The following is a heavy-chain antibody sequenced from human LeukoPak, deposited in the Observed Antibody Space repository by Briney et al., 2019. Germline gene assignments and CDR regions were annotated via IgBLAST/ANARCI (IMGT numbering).Heavy chain of an antibody. Sequence: GGSLRLSCAASGFTFSSYGMHWVRQAPGKGLEWVAVISYDGSNKYYADSVKGRFTISRDNSKNTLYLQMNSLRAEDTAVYYCARDLKYSSDTQFFDYWGQGTLVTVSS. V-gene: IGHV3-30*03. J-gene: IGHJ4*02. D-gene: IGHD6-25*01. CDR1: GFTFSSYG. CDR2: ISYDGSNK. CDR3: ARDLKYSSDTQFFDY.